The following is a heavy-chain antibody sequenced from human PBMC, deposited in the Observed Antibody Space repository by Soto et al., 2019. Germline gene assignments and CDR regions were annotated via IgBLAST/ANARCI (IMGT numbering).Heavy chain of an antibody. CDR2: IDPSDSYT. D-gene: IGHD1-26*01. V-gene: IGHV5-10-1*01. CDR3: ARHSFGSRLRPIDY. Sequence: GESLKISFKGPGYSFTSYWISWVHQMPGKGLEWMGRIDPSDSYTNYSPSFQGHVTISADKSISTAYLQWSSLKASDTAMYYCARHSFGSRLRPIDYWGQGTLVTVSS. CDR1: GYSFTSYW. J-gene: IGHJ4*02.